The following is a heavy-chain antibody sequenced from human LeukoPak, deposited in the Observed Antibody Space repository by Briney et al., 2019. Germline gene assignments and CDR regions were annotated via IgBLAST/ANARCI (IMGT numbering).Heavy chain of an antibody. J-gene: IGHJ4*02. D-gene: IGHD1-1*01. CDR1: GFTFSRHG. V-gene: IGHV3-23*01. CDR2: ISPSGDIK. CDR3: AKATGTLGN. Sequence: GGTLRLSCVASGFTFSRHGMNWIRQAPGKGLEWVSGISPSGDIKYYVDSVKGRFTISRDNSKNTLYLQVNSLTAEDTAIYYCAKATGTLGNWGQGTLVIVSS.